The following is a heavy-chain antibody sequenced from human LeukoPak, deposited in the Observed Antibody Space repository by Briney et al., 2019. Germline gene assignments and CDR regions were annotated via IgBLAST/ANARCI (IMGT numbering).Heavy chain of an antibody. V-gene: IGHV3-66*01. Sequence: GGSLRLSCAASGFTVSSNYMSWVRQAPGKGLEWVSVIYSGGSTYYADSVKGRFTISRDNSKNTLYLQMNSLRAEDTAVYYCARGPYDSSGQDAFDIWGQGTMVTVSS. CDR3: ARGPYDSSGQDAFDI. CDR2: IYSGGST. CDR1: GFTVSSNY. J-gene: IGHJ3*02. D-gene: IGHD3-22*01.